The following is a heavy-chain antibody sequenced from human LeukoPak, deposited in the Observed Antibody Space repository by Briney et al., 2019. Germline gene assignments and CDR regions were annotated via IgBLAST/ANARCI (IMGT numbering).Heavy chain of an antibody. V-gene: IGHV4-39*07. D-gene: IGHD5-18*01. J-gene: IGHJ6*04. Sequence: SETLSLTCTVSGGSISSSSYYWGWIRQPPGKGLEWIGSIYYSGSTYYNPSLKSRVTISVDTSKNQFSLKLSSVTAADTAVYYCATSRGYRGRTLDVWGKGTTVTVSS. CDR1: GGSISSSSYY. CDR2: IYYSGST. CDR3: ATSRGYRGRTLDV.